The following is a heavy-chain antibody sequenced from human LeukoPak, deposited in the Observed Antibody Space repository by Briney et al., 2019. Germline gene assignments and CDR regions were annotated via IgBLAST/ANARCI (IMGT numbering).Heavy chain of an antibody. Sequence: GGSLRLSCAASGFTFSTYEMNWVRQAPGKGLEWVSYISSSGTSIYYADSVKGRFTISRDNAKNSLYLQMNSLRAEDTAVYYCARDTYDILTGYYKWAFDIWGQGTMVTVSS. CDR2: ISSSGTSI. CDR1: GFTFSTYE. D-gene: IGHD3-9*01. CDR3: ARDTYDILTGYYKWAFDI. J-gene: IGHJ3*02. V-gene: IGHV3-48*03.